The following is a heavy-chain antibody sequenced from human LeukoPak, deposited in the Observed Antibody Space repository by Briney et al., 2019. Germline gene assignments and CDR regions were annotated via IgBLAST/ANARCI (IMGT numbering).Heavy chain of an antibody. V-gene: IGHV3-48*03. Sequence: GGSLRLSCAASAFTFSSYEMNWVRQAPGKGLEWVSYISSSGSTIYYADSVKGRFTISRDNAKNSLYLQMNSLRAEDTAVYYCARASWIYYYDSRGFDYWGQGTLVTVSS. CDR2: ISSSGSTI. J-gene: IGHJ4*02. CDR1: AFTFSSYE. CDR3: ARASWIYYYDSRGFDY. D-gene: IGHD3-22*01.